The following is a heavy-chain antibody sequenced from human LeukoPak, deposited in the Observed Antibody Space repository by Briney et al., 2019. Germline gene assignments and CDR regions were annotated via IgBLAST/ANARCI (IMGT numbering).Heavy chain of an antibody. J-gene: IGHJ3*02. Sequence: PGGSLRLSCAASGFTFSSYAMSWVRQAPGKGLEWVSAISGSGGSTYYADSVKGRFTISRDNSKNTLYLQMNSLRAEDTALYYCAKDLGFQAGRYDAFDIWGQGTMVTVSS. CDR2: ISGSGGST. CDR3: AKDLGFQAGRYDAFDI. CDR1: GFTFSSYA. V-gene: IGHV3-23*01. D-gene: IGHD3-16*01.